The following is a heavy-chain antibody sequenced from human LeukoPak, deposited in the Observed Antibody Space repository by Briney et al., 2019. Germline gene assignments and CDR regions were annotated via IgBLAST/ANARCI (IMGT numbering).Heavy chain of an antibody. CDR3: AREGQWGPHSPGNYHYMDV. V-gene: IGHV3-30*04. D-gene: IGHD6-19*01. CDR2: ISSDGSDE. J-gene: IGHJ6*03. Sequence: PGGSLRLSCGASGFISNMYAIHWVRQAPGKGLEWVAVISSDGSDEKYADFVKGRFTISRDSSKNTLSLQMNSLRVEDTAVYYCAREGQWGPHSPGNYHYMDVWGRGTTVTVSS. CDR1: GFISNMYA.